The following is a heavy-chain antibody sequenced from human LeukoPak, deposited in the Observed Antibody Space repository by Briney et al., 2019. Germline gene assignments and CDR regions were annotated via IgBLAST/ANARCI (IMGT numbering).Heavy chain of an antibody. CDR2: ISYDGSNK. D-gene: IGHD1-1*01. CDR3: AKEHDYNFYFDD. CDR1: GFTFSSYA. Sequence: PGGSLRLSCAAPGFTFSSYAMHWVRQAPGKGLEWVAVISYDGSNKYYADSVKGRFTISRDNSKSTLYLQMNSLRAEDTAIYYCAKEHDYNFYFDDWGQGTLVTVSS. J-gene: IGHJ4*02. V-gene: IGHV3-30*04.